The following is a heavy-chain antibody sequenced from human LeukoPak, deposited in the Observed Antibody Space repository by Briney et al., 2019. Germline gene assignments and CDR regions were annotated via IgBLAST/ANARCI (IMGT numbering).Heavy chain of an antibody. CDR3: ARQNTPHGNFDY. V-gene: IGHV3-13*01. Sequence: GGSLRLSCAASGFTFSSHVMHWVRQATGKGLEWVSAIGVAANTFYSGSVKGRFTISRENAKNSLYLLMTSLRAEDTAVYYCARQNTPHGNFDYWGQGILVTVSS. J-gene: IGHJ4*02. D-gene: IGHD1-26*01. CDR2: IGVAANT. CDR1: GFTFSSHV.